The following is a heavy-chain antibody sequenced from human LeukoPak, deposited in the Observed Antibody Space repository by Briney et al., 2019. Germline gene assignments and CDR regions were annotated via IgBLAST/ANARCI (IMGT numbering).Heavy chain of an antibody. J-gene: IGHJ5*02. V-gene: IGHV4-4*07. D-gene: IGHD2-2*01. Sequence: SETLSLTCTVSGGSISSYYWSWIRQPAGEGLEWIGRISSSGRTDYNPSLKSRVTISVDTSKNQFSLKLSSVTAADTAVYYCARKASWGWFDPWGQGTLVTVSS. CDR3: ARKASWGWFDP. CDR1: GGSISSYY. CDR2: ISSSGRT.